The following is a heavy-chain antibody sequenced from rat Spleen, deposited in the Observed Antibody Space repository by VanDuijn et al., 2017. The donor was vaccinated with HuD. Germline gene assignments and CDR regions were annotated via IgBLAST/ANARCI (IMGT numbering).Heavy chain of an antibody. V-gene: IGHV5-20*01. J-gene: IGHJ3*01. CDR2: ISYDGGST. CDR3: TTEVLHWFAY. Sequence: EVQLVESGGGLVQPGRSMKLSCAASGFTFSNYGMAWVRQAPKKGLAWVAYISYDGGSTYYRDSVKGRFTISRDNAKSTLYLQMESLRSEDTATYYCTTEVLHWFAYWGQGTLVTVSS. CDR1: GFTFSNYG.